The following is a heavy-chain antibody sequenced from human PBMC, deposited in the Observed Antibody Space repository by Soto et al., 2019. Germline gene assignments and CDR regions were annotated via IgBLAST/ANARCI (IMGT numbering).Heavy chain of an antibody. CDR2: IKQDGSEK. Sequence: GGSLRLSCAASGFTFSSYWMSWVRQAPGKGLEWVANIKQDGSEKYYVDSVKGRFTISRDNAKNSLYLQMNSLRAEDTAVYYCARVLRYFDWLSYYFDYWGQGTLVTVSS. CDR3: ARVLRYFDWLSYYFDY. V-gene: IGHV3-7*01. CDR1: GFTFSSYW. J-gene: IGHJ4*02. D-gene: IGHD3-9*01.